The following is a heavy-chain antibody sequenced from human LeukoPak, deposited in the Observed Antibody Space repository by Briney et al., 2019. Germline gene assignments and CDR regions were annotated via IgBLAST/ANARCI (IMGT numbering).Heavy chain of an antibody. V-gene: IGHV1-46*01. Sequence: ASVNVSCKASGYTFTASYLHWVRQAPGQGLEWMGMVNPTSGRTNYAQKFQGRVTITRDTSASTAYMELSSLRSEDTAVYYCARATAPASHPTYFRFDPWGQGTLVTVSS. D-gene: IGHD1-1*01. J-gene: IGHJ5*02. CDR1: GYTFTASY. CDR3: ARATAPASHPTYFRFDP. CDR2: VNPTSGRT.